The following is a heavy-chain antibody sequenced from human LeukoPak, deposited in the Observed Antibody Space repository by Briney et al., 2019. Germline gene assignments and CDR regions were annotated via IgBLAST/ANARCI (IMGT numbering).Heavy chain of an antibody. J-gene: IGHJ4*02. CDR1: GFTFSGHW. CDR2: INERGTDS. D-gene: IGHD1-1*01. CDR3: VRDETLWTLDW. Sequence: GGSLRLSCTASGFTFSGHWIHWVRQAPGMGLVLVSRINERGTDSMYAESVKGRFTISRDNAKNTVYLQMNSLRAEDTAVYYCVRDETLWTLDWWGQGTLVTVSS. V-gene: IGHV3-74*03.